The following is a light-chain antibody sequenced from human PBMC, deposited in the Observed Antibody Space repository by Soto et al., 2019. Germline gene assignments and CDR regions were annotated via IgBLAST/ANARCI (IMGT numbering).Light chain of an antibody. V-gene: IGKV1-39*01. CDR3: QQSSSTGVS. CDR1: QSISSY. CDR2: AAS. Sequence: DIQMTQSPSSLSASVGDRVTITCRASQSISSYLNWYQQKPGKAPKLLIYAASSLQSGVPSRFSGSGSGTDFTLTISSLQPEDYATYYCQQSSSTGVSFGQGTRLEIK. J-gene: IGKJ5*01.